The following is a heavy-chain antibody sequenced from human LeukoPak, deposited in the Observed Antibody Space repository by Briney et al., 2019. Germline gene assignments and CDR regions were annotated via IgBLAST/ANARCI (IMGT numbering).Heavy chain of an antibody. Sequence: ASVEVSCKASGYTFTSYGISWVRQAPGQGLEWMGWISAYNGNTNYAQKLQGRVTMTTDTSTSTAYMELRSLRSDDTAVYYCARGSDFWSGYYTPYYFDYWGQGTLVTVSS. CDR2: ISAYNGNT. J-gene: IGHJ4*02. V-gene: IGHV1-18*01. CDR3: ARGSDFWSGYYTPYYFDY. D-gene: IGHD3-3*01. CDR1: GYTFTSYG.